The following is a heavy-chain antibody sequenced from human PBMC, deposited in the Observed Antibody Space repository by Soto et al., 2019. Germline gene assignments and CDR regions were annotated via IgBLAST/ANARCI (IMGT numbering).Heavy chain of an antibody. J-gene: IGHJ5*02. V-gene: IGHV1-69*13. Sequence: ASVKVSCKASGGTFSSYAISWVRQAPGQGLEWMGGIIPIFGTANYAQKFQGRVTITADEFTSTVYMELSSLRSEDTAVYYCAERYCSGGSCYSGVLSWFDPWGQGTLVTVSS. CDR1: GGTFSSYA. CDR2: IIPIFGTA. CDR3: AERYCSGGSCYSGVLSWFDP. D-gene: IGHD2-15*01.